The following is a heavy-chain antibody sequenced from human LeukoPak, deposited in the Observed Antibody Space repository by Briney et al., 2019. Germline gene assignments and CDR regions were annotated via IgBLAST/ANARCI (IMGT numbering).Heavy chain of an antibody. V-gene: IGHV3-21*01. CDR2: ISSSSSYI. CDR1: GFTFSSYS. CDR3: ARREIVVVSAAAQGNRRNRVIPGVLDY. J-gene: IGHJ4*02. Sequence: GGSLRLSCAASGFTFSSYSMNRVRQAPGKGLEWVSSISSSSSYIYYADSVKGRFTISRDNAKNSLYLQMNSLRAEDTAVYYCARREIVVVSAAAQGNRRNRVIPGVLDYWGQGTLVTVSS. D-gene: IGHD2-2*01.